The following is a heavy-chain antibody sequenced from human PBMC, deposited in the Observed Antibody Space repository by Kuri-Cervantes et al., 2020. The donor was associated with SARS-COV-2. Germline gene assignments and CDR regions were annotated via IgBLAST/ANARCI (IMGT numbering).Heavy chain of an antibody. CDR2: IKQDGSEK. Sequence: GGSLRLSCTLSGGSISSSSYYWGWIRQPPGKGLEWVANIKQDGSEKYYVDSVKGRFTISRDNAKNSLYLQMNSLRAEDTAVYYCARDTRRGYSYGYGFDYWGQGTLVTVSS. CDR1: GGSISSSSYY. CDR3: ARDTRRGYSYGYGFDY. J-gene: IGHJ4*02. D-gene: IGHD5-18*01. V-gene: IGHV3-7*01.